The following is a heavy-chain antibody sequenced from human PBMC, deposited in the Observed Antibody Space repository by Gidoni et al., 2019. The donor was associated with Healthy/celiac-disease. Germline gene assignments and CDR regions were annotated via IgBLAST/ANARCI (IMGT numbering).Heavy chain of an antibody. D-gene: IGHD4-17*01. CDR2: ISWDGGST. Sequence: EVQLVESGGVVVQPGGSLRLSCAASGFTFADYTMHWVRQAPGKGLEWVSLISWDGGSTYYADSVKGRFTISRDNSKNSLYLQMNSLRTEDTALYYCAKDSGIGPHTVTSYYYYGMDVWGQGTTVTVSS. CDR1: GFTFADYT. CDR3: AKDSGIGPHTVTSYYYYGMDV. V-gene: IGHV3-43*01. J-gene: IGHJ6*02.